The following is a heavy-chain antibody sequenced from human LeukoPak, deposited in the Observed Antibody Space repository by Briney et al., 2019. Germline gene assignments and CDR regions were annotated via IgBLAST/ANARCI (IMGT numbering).Heavy chain of an antibody. CDR3: ARCGYTWGSDRDLQIGKYFHY. CDR2: IKHDGSET. D-gene: IGHD3-16*02. Sequence: GGSLRLSCAASGFTFSSYGMHWVRQAPGKGLEWVASIKHDGSETYYVDSVKGRFSISRDNAKDSLFLQMNSLRVEDTAVYYCARCGYTWGSDRDLQIGKYFHYWGQGTLVTVSS. J-gene: IGHJ1*01. V-gene: IGHV3-7*01. CDR1: GFTFSSYG.